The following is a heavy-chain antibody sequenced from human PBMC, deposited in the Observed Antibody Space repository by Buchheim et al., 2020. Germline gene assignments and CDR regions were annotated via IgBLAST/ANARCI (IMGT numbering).Heavy chain of an antibody. J-gene: IGHJ4*02. V-gene: IGHV3-23*01. CDR3: AKDRQWPPRGNDY. D-gene: IGHD6-19*01. CDR2: ISGSGGST. Sequence: EVQLLESGGGLVQPGGSLRLSCAASGFTFSSYAMSWVRQAPGKGLEWVSAISGSGGSTYYADSVKGRLPLSRDNSKNTLYSQMNIRRAEDTAVYYCAKDRQWPPRGNDYWGQGTL. CDR1: GFTFSSYA.